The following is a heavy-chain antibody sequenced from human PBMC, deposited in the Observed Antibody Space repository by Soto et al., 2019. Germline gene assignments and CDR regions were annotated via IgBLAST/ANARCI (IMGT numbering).Heavy chain of an antibody. Sequence: GGSLRLSCAASGFTFSSYSMNWVRQAPGKGLEWVSSISSSSSYIYYADSVKGRFTISRDNAKNSLYLQMNSLRAEDTAVYYCARDPIVVVVAATCYFDYWGQGTLVTVSS. J-gene: IGHJ4*02. CDR3: ARDPIVVVVAATCYFDY. D-gene: IGHD2-15*01. CDR2: ISSSSSYI. CDR1: GFTFSSYS. V-gene: IGHV3-21*01.